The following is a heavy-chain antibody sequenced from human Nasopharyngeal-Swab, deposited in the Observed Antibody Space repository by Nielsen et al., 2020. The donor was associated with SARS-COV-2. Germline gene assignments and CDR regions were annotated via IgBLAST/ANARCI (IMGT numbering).Heavy chain of an antibody. CDR3: ARGFVGAYYDSNLDV. J-gene: IGHJ6*04. CDR2: IYYSGST. Sequence: RQAPGKGLEWIGYIYYSGSTYYNPSLKSRVTISVDTSKNQFSLKLSSVTAAGTAVYYCARGFVGAYYDSNLDVWGKGTTVTVSS. V-gene: IGHV4-31*02. D-gene: IGHD3-22*01.